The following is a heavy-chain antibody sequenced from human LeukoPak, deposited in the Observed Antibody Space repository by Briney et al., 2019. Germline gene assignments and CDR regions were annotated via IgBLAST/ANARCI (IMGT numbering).Heavy chain of an antibody. CDR1: AFTFSNYA. D-gene: IGHD6-19*01. V-gene: IGHV3-23*01. CDR3: AKRLVDSSGWWYFDY. Sequence: GGSLRLSCAASAFTFSNYAMTWVRQAPGKGLEWVPAISGSGGSTYYADSVKGRFTISRDNSKNTLYLQMNSLRAEDTAVYYCAKRLVDSSGWWYFDYWGQGTLVTVSS. J-gene: IGHJ4*02. CDR2: ISGSGGST.